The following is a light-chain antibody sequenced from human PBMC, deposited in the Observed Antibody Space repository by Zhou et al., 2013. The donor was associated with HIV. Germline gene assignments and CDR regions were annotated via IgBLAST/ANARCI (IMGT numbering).Light chain of an antibody. CDR2: AAS. CDR1: QDITNF. CDR3: QQYDDLPLT. Sequence: DIQMTQSPSSLSGSVGDRVTMTCQASQDITNFLNWYQQKPGQAPKLLIYAASNLETGVPSRFIGSGSGTHFTFTISSLQPEDIATYYCQQYDDLPLTFGGGT. J-gene: IGKJ4*01. V-gene: IGKV1-33*01.